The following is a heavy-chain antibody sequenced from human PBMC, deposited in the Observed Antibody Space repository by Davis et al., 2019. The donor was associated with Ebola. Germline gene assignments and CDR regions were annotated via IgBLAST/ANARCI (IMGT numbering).Heavy chain of an antibody. CDR1: GFTFSSYA. CDR3: ARDSTVAGPAGVDY. CDR2: IWYDGSNK. V-gene: IGHV3-33*08. Sequence: GESLKISCAASGFTFSSYAMSWVRQAPGKGLEWVAVIWYDGSNKYYADSVKGRFTISRDNSKNTLYLQMNSLRAEDTAVYYCARDSTVAGPAGVDYWGQGTLVTVSS. J-gene: IGHJ4*02. D-gene: IGHD6-19*01.